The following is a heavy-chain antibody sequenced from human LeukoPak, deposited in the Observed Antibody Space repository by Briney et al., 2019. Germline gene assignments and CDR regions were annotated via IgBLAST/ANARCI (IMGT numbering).Heavy chain of an antibody. J-gene: IGHJ4*02. CDR2: ISAYNGNT. CDR1: GYTFTSYG. D-gene: IGHD3-3*01. CDR3: ARSTAWSGYYYFDY. Sequence: ASVKVYCKASGYTFTSYGISWVRQAPGQGLEWMGWISAYNGNTNYAQKLQGRVTMTTDTSTSTAYMELRSLRSDDTAVYYCARSTAWSGYYYFDYWGQGTLVTVSS. V-gene: IGHV1-18*01.